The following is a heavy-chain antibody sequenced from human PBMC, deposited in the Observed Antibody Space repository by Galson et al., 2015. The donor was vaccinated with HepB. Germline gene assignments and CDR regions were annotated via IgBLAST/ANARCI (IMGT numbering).Heavy chain of an antibody. CDR3: ARDGGYSSSSCDY. Sequence: SLRLSCAASGFTFSSYGMHWVRQAPGKGLEWVAVIWYDGSNKYYADSVKGRFTISRDNSKNTLYLQMNSLRAEDTAVYYCARDGGYSSSSCDYWGQGTLVTVSS. CDR2: IWYDGSNK. J-gene: IGHJ4*02. D-gene: IGHD6-6*01. CDR1: GFTFSSYG. V-gene: IGHV3-33*01.